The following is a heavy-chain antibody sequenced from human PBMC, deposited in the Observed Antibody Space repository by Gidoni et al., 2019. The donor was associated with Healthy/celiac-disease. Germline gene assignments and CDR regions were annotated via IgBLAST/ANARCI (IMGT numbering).Heavy chain of an antibody. J-gene: IGHJ4*02. V-gene: IGHV1-69*04. CDR1: GGTFSSYA. Sequence: QVQLVPSGAEGQKPGSSVKVSCKASGGTFSSYAISWVRQAPGQGLEWMGRIIPILGIANYAQKFQGRVTITADKSTSTAYMELSSLRSEDTAVYYCARFDYDILTGLGAAVDYWGQGTLVTVSS. D-gene: IGHD3-9*01. CDR3: ARFDYDILTGLGAAVDY. CDR2: IIPILGIA.